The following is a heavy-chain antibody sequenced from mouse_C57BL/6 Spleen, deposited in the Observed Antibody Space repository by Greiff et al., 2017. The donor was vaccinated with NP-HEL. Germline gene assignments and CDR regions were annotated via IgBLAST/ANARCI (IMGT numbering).Heavy chain of an antibody. Sequence: EVQRVESGGGLVKPGGSLKLSCAASGFTFSDYGMHWVRQAPEKGLEWVAYISSGSSTIYYADTVKGRFTISRDNAKNTLFLQMTSLRSEDTAMYYCARPRYGSSSYWYFDVWGTGTTVTVSS. CDR1: GFTFSDYG. CDR3: ARPRYGSSSYWYFDV. V-gene: IGHV5-17*01. D-gene: IGHD1-1*01. CDR2: ISSGSSTI. J-gene: IGHJ1*03.